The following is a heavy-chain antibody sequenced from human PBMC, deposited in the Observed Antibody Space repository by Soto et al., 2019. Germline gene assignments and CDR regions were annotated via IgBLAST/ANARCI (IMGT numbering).Heavy chain of an antibody. CDR2: IYWDDYK. CDR3: ARKGSGLTPLHD. J-gene: IGHJ4*02. CDR1: GFSLDTSGVG. V-gene: IGHV2-5*02. Sequence: QITLKESGPTLVKPTQTLTLTCTFSGFSLDTSGVGVGWIRQPPGKALEWVAVIYWDDYKHFSPSLESRLTITQDPSKTLVVLPMTDMDPAATAAYYCARKGSGLTPLHDWGQGTLVTASS. D-gene: IGHD3-10*01.